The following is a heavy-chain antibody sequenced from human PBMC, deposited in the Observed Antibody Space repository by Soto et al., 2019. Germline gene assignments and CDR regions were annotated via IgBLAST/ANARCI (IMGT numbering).Heavy chain of an antibody. J-gene: IGHJ3*02. D-gene: IGHD2-15*01. CDR1: GGTFSSYA. CDR2: IIPIFGTA. CDR3: ERGGVVAAMDAFDI. Sequence: QVQLVQSGAEVKKPGSSVKVSCKASGGTFSSYAISWVRQAPGQGHEWMGGIIPIFGTANYAQKFQGRVTITADESTSTAYMELSSLRSEDTAVYYCERGGVVAAMDAFDIWGQGTMVTVSS. V-gene: IGHV1-69*01.